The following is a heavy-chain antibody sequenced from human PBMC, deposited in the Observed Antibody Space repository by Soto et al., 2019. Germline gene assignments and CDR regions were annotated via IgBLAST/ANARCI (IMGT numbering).Heavy chain of an antibody. CDR3: ARLYCSGGSCKDRGWFDP. CDR1: GFTFSDYY. Sequence: GGSLRLSCAASGFTFSDYYMSWIRQAPGKGLEWVSYISSSGSTIYYADSVKGRFTISRDNAKNSVYLQMNSLRAEDTAVYYCARLYCSGGSCKDRGWFDPWGQGTLVTVSS. J-gene: IGHJ5*02. D-gene: IGHD2-15*01. CDR2: ISSSGSTI. V-gene: IGHV3-11*01.